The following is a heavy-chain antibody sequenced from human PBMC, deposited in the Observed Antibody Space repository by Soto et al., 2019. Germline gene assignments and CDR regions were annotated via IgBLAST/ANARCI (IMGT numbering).Heavy chain of an antibody. D-gene: IGHD6-13*01. Sequence: QVQLQESGPGLVKPSETLSLTCTVSGGSISSYYWSWIRQPPGKGLEWIGYIYYSGSTNYNPSLKSRVTISVDTSKNQFSLKLSSVTAADTAVYYCARGSSSWCVTKYYYYGMDVWGQGTTVTVSS. CDR2: IYYSGST. CDR3: ARGSSSWCVTKYYYYGMDV. J-gene: IGHJ6*02. V-gene: IGHV4-59*01. CDR1: GGSISSYY.